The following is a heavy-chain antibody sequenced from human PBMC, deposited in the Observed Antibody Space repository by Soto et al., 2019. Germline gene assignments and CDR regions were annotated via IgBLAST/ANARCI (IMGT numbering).Heavy chain of an antibody. CDR2: IYYSGST. CDR1: GGSISSGDYY. V-gene: IGHV4-30-4*01. Sequence: PSETLSLTCTVSGGSISSGDYYWSWIRQPPGKGLEWIGYIYYSGSTYYNPSLKSRDTISVDTSKNQFSLKLSSVTAADTAVYYCARERWATTQDYYYYYGMDVWGQGTTVTVYS. J-gene: IGHJ6*02. D-gene: IGHD1-7*01. CDR3: ARERWATTQDYYYYYGMDV.